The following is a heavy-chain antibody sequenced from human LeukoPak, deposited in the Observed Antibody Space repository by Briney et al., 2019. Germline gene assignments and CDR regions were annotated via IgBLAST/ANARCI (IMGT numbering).Heavy chain of an antibody. CDR1: GFTFSDYY. CDR3: ARGAFRRYCSGGSCYSGLDY. Sequence: PGGSLRLSCAASGFTFSDYYMSWIRQAPGKGLVWVSRINSDGSSTSYADSVKGRFTISRDNAKNTLYLQMNSLRAEDTAVYYCARGAFRRYCSGGSCYSGLDYWGQGTLVTVSS. V-gene: IGHV3-74*01. D-gene: IGHD2-15*01. J-gene: IGHJ4*02. CDR2: INSDGSST.